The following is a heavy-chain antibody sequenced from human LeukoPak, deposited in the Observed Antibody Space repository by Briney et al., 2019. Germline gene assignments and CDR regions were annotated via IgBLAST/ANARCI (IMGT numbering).Heavy chain of an antibody. CDR1: GGSFSGYY. D-gene: IGHD3-9*01. CDR3: ARGQYYDILTGYYTAEFYDY. Sequence: SETLSLTCAVYGGSFSGYYWSWIRQPPGKGLEWIGEINHSGSTNYNPSLKSRVTISVNTSKNQFSLKLSSVTAADTAVYYCARGQYYDILTGYYTAEFYDYWGQGTLVTVSS. V-gene: IGHV4-34*01. J-gene: IGHJ4*02. CDR2: INHSGST.